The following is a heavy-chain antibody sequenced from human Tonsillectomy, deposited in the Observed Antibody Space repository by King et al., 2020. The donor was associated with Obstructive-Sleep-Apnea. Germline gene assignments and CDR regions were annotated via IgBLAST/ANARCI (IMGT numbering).Heavy chain of an antibody. V-gene: IGHV3-30*04. J-gene: IGHJ2*01. CDR1: GFDFSGYA. D-gene: IGHD5-12*01. CDR2: ISLDGSNR. Sequence: VRLVESGGGVVQPGRSLRLSCAASGFDFSGYALHWVRQAPGKGLEWVAGISLDGSNREYADSVKGRFLISRDNSKYRLDLQMNSLRAEDTGLYYCARVRVPQVAFPLWGGGPRVLVSS. CDR3: ARVRVPQVAFPL.